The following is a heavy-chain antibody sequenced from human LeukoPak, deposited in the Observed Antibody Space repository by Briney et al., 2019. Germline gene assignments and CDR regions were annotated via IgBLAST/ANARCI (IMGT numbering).Heavy chain of an antibody. D-gene: IGHD1-26*01. J-gene: IGHJ4*02. CDR3: ARDAPYLVGATYFDY. V-gene: IGHV3-48*03. CDR2: IGGTGETI. CDR1: GFDFNTYE. Sequence: TGGSLRLSCVASGFDFNTYEMTWVRQAPGEGLEWVSYIGGTGETIYYADSVKGRFTVSRDNAKNSVYLQMNSLRAEDTAVYYCARDAPYLVGATYFDYWGQGTLVTVSS.